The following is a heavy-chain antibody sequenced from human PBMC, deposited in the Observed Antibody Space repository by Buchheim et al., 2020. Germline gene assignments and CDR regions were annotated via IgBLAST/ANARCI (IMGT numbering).Heavy chain of an antibody. V-gene: IGHV4-30-4*01. CDR1: GGSISSGDYY. CDR2: IYYSGST. J-gene: IGHJ6*02. Sequence: QVQLQESGPGLVKPSQTLSLTCTVSGGSISSGDYYWSWNRQPPGKGLEWIGYIYYSGSTYYNPSLKSRVTISVDTSKNQFSLKLSSVTAADTAVYYCARDYYDSSGYEGLAYYYYGMDVWGQGTT. D-gene: IGHD3-22*01. CDR3: ARDYYDSSGYEGLAYYYYGMDV.